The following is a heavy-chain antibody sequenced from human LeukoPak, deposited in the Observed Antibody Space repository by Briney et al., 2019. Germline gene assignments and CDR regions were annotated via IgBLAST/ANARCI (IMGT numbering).Heavy chain of an antibody. CDR1: GFTFGDYA. CDR3: TSTTVSASYYSYGMDV. V-gene: IGHV3-49*03. J-gene: IGHJ6*02. Sequence: GGSLRLSCTVSGFTFGDYAMSWSRQAPGKGLEWVGFIRSKAYGGTTEYAASVKGRFTTSGDDSKSIAYLQMNSLETEDTAVYYCTSTTVSASYYSYGMDVWGQGTTVTVSS. CDR2: IRSKAYGGTT. D-gene: IGHD4-17*01.